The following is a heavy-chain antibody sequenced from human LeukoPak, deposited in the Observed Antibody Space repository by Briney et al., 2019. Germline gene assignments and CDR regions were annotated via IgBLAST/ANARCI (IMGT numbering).Heavy chain of an antibody. Sequence: GGSLRLSCAASGFTFSTYSMNWVRQAPGKGLEWVSYISSSSTTIYYAHSVKGRFSVSRDNSKNTVYLEMNSLRAEDSGVYYCAKDNTGGDYWGQGSLVTVSS. J-gene: IGHJ4*02. CDR2: ISSSSTTI. V-gene: IGHV3-48*01. CDR1: GFTFSTYS. CDR3: AKDNTGGDY. D-gene: IGHD2-8*02.